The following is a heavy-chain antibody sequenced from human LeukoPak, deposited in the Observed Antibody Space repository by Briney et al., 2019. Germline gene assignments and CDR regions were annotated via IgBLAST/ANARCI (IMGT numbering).Heavy chain of an antibody. D-gene: IGHD1-26*01. J-gene: IGHJ4*02. CDR2: IYSSGST. CDR3: ARNESDVGDLFY. CDR1: GCSISRYY. V-gene: IGHV4-59*08. Sequence: SETLSLTCTVSGCSISRYYWSWIRQPPGQGLEWIGYIYSSGSTNSNPSLKNRVTILVDKSKNQFSLRLASVTAADTAVYYCARNESDVGDLFYWGQGTLVTVSS.